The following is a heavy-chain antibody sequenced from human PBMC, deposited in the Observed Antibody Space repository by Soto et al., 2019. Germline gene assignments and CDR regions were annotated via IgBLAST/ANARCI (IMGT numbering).Heavy chain of an antibody. Sequence: SDTLSLTCTVSGGSVSSGSYYWSWIRQPPGKGLEWIGYIYYSGSTNYNPSLKSRVTISVDTSKNQFSLKLSSVTAADTAVYYCARFTGTGGDSNYGMDVWGQGTTVTVSS. CDR3: ARFTGTGGDSNYGMDV. CDR1: GGSVSSGSYY. V-gene: IGHV4-61*01. J-gene: IGHJ6*02. CDR2: IYYSGST. D-gene: IGHD2-21*02.